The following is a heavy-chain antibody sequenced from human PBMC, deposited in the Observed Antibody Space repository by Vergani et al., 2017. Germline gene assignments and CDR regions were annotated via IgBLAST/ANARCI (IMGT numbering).Heavy chain of an antibody. CDR1: GGSISSGDYY. CDR2: IYYSGST. D-gene: IGHD3-22*01. V-gene: IGHV4-30-4*01. CDR3: ARVLMDRITMIVVAVDY. Sequence: QVQLPESGPGLVKPSQTLSLTCTVSGGSISSGDYYWSWIRQPPGKGLEWIGYIYYSGSTYYNPSLKSRVTISVDTSKNQFSLKLSSVTAADTAVYYCARVLMDRITMIVVAVDYWGQGTLVTVSS. J-gene: IGHJ4*02.